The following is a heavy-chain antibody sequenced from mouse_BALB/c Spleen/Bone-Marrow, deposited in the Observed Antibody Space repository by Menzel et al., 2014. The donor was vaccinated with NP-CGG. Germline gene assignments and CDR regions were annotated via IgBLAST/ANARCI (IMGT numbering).Heavy chain of an antibody. CDR3: ARRIPYGYAMDY. Sequence: ECGPELVKPGASVKISCKTSGYTFTEYTMHWVKQSHGKSLEWIGTINPNNGGTSYNQKFKGKATLTVDKSSSTAYMELRSLTSEGSAVYYCARRIPYGYAMDYWGQGTSVTVSS. J-gene: IGHJ4*01. CDR1: GYTFTEYT. CDR2: INPNNGGT. D-gene: IGHD2-2*01. V-gene: IGHV1-22*01.